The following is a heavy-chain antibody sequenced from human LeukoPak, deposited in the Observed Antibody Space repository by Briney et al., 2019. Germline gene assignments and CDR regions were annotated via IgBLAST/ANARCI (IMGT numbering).Heavy chain of an antibody. V-gene: IGHV3-7*01. D-gene: IGHD5-12*01. CDR1: GFTFSSYA. CDR3: ARDGATFSGYDWYYYMDV. J-gene: IGHJ6*03. CDR2: IKQDGSEK. Sequence: GGSLRLSCAASGFTFSSYAIHWVRQAPGKGLEWVANIKQDGSEKYYVDSMKGRFTISRDNAKNSMYLQMNSLRAEDTAVYYCARDGATFSGYDWYYYMDVWGKGTTVTVSS.